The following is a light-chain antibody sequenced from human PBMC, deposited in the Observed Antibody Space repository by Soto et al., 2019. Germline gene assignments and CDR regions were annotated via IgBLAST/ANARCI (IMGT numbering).Light chain of an antibody. Sequence: EIVLTQSPGTLSLSPGERATLSCRASQSVSSSYLAWYQQKPGQAPRVLIHGASSRATGIPDRFSGSGSGTDLTLTISRLEPEDFAVYFCQQYGNPPPNAFRQGTKVEIK. CDR1: QSVSSSY. V-gene: IGKV3-20*01. CDR3: QQYGNPPPNA. J-gene: IGKJ2*01. CDR2: GAS.